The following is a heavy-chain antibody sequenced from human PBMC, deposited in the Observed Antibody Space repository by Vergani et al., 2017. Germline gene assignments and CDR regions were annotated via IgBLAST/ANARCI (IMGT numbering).Heavy chain of an antibody. CDR1: GFTFDEYA. CDR3: AKDAYCSSSSCPSWFDP. Sequence: EVQLVESGGGLVQPGRSLRLSCAASGFTFDEYAMHWVRQAPGKGLEWVSGISWNSGSIGYADSVKGRFTISRDNAKNSLYLQRNSLRAEDTALYYCAKDAYCSSSSCPSWFDPWGQGTLVTVSS. D-gene: IGHD2-2*01. J-gene: IGHJ5*02. CDR2: ISWNSGSI. V-gene: IGHV3-9*01.